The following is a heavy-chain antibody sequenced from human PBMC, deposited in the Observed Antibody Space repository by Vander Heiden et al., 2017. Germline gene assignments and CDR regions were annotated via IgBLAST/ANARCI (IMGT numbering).Heavy chain of an antibody. CDR2: IYYSGST. CDR1: GASISSSSYY. J-gene: IGHJ4*02. Sequence: QLQLQESGPGLVKPSETLSLTCTVSGASISSSSYYWGWIRQPPGKGLEWIGNIYYSGSTYYNPALQSRVTISVDTSKNKCSLKLKSVTAADTAVYYCARDTATNGTQGYWGQGTMVTVSS. D-gene: IGHD5-18*01. CDR3: ARDTATNGTQGY. V-gene: IGHV4-39*01.